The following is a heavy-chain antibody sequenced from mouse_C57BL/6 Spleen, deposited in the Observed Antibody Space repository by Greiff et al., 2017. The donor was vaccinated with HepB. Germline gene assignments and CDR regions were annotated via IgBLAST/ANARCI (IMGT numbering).Heavy chain of an antibody. J-gene: IGHJ4*01. V-gene: IGHV5-17*01. CDR1: GFTFSDYG. CDR3: ERIPSLIYYGYLDY. D-gene: IGHD2-2*01. Sequence: EVQVVESGGGLVKPGGSLKLSCAASGFTFSDYGMHWVRQAPEKGLEWVAYISSGSSTIYYADTVKGRFTISRDNAKNTLFLQMTSLRSEDTAMYYCERIPSLIYYGYLDYWGQGTSVTVSS. CDR2: ISSGSSTI.